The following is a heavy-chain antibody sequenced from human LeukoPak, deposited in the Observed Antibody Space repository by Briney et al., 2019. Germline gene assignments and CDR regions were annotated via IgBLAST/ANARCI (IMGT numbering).Heavy chain of an antibody. J-gene: IGHJ4*02. Sequence: GGSLRLSCAASGFTFSTYWMHWVRQAPGKGLEWVSAISGSGGSTYYADSVKGRFTISRDNSKNTLYLQMNSLRAEDTAVYYCAAAYYYGSGSYYPDYWGQGTLVTVSS. D-gene: IGHD3-10*01. V-gene: IGHV3-23*01. CDR3: AAAYYYGSGSYYPDY. CDR2: ISGSGGST. CDR1: GFTFSTYW.